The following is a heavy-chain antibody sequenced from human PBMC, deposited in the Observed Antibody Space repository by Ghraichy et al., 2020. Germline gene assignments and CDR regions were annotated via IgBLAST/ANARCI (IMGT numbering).Heavy chain of an antibody. J-gene: IGHJ4*02. V-gene: IGHV4-59*08. CDR1: GGSISSYY. CDR2: IYYSGST. Sequence: SETLSLTCTVSGGSISSYYWSWIRQPPGKGLEWIGYIYYSGSTNYNPSLKSRVTISVDTSKNQFSLKLSSVTAADTAVYYCARHQAGVQQLGGDYWGQGTLVTVSS. CDR3: ARHQAGVQQLGGDY. D-gene: IGHD6-13*01.